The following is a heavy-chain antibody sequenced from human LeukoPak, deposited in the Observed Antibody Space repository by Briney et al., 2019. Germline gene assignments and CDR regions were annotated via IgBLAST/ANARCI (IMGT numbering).Heavy chain of an antibody. V-gene: IGHV1-24*01. J-gene: IGHJ4*02. CDR2: FDPEDDET. CDR3: ATFSSSFNYFDY. Sequence: GASVKVSCKVSGYTLTELSMHWVRQAPGKGLEWMGGFDPEDDETIYAQKFQGRVTMTEDTSTDTAYMELSSLRSEDTAVYYCATFSSSFNYFDYWGQGTLVTVSS. CDR1: GYTLTELS. D-gene: IGHD6-13*01.